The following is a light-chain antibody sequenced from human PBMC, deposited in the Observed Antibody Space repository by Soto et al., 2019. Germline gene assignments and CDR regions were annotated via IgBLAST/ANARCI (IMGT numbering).Light chain of an antibody. J-gene: IGKJ1*01. CDR1: QGISDY. CDR3: LKYNSAPQT. Sequence: DIQMTQSPSSLSASVGDRVTITCRASQGISDYLAWFQQKPGKVPKLLIYGASRLQSGVSSRFSGSGSGTDFTLTISSLQPEDVATYYCLKYNSAPQTFGQGTKVDIK. CDR2: GAS. V-gene: IGKV1-27*01.